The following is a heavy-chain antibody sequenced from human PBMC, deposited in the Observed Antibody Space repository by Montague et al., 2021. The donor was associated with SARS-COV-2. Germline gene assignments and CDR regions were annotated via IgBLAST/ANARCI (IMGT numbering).Heavy chain of an antibody. CDR3: VAFGGVIVTWFDP. CDR2: ISSSGSTI. Sequence: SLRLSCAASGFTFSSYEMNWVRQAPGKGLEWVSYISSSGSTIYYADSVKVRFTISRDNAKNSLYLRMNSLRAEDTAVYYCVAFGGVIVTWFDPWGQGTLVTVSS. J-gene: IGHJ5*02. CDR1: GFTFSSYE. D-gene: IGHD3-16*02. V-gene: IGHV3-48*03.